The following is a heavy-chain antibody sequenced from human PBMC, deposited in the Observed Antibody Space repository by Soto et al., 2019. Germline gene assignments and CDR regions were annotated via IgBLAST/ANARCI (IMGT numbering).Heavy chain of an antibody. J-gene: IGHJ4*02. CDR2: IYWDDDK. D-gene: IGHD3-9*01. CDR3: AHTRARLRYFDWFGGLFDY. V-gene: IGHV2-5*02. Sequence: GLDLEWLALIYWDDDKRYSPSLKSRLTITKDTSKNQVVLTMTNMDPVDTATYYCAHTRARLRYFDWFGGLFDYWGQGTLVTVSS.